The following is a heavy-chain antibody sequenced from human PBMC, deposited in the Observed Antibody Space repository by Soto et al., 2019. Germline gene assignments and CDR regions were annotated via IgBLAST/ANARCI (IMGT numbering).Heavy chain of an antibody. CDR1: GYTLTELS. D-gene: IGHD4-17*01. CDR2: FDPEDGET. Sequence: ASVKVSCKVSGYTLTELSMHWVRQAPGKGLEWMGGFDPEDGETIYAQKFQGRVTMTEDTSTDTAYMELSSLRSEDTAVYYCATRVLLDYGDYAVWFDPWGQGTLVTVSS. J-gene: IGHJ5*02. CDR3: ATRVLLDYGDYAVWFDP. V-gene: IGHV1-24*01.